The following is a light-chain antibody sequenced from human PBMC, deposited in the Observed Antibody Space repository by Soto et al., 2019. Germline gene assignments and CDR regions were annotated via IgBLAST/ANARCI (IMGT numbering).Light chain of an antibody. J-gene: IGLJ3*02. Sequence: QSALTQPASVSGSPGQSITISCTGTSSDVGGYDYVSWYQHHPGKAPKLMIYEVSNRPSGVSNRFSGSRSGNAASLSISGLQAEDEADYYCFSYRSSSTLGVFGGGTQLTVL. CDR3: FSYRSSSTLGV. CDR1: SSDVGGYDY. CDR2: EVS. V-gene: IGLV2-14*01.